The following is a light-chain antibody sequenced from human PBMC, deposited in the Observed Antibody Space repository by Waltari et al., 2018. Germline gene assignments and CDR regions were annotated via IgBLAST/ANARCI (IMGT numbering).Light chain of an antibody. CDR1: NLGSKY. CDR3: QVWDSSRDHYI. CDR2: DDN. J-gene: IGLJ1*01. Sequence: SYELTQPPSVSVSPGQMARITCGGDNLGSKYVHWYQQKPAQAPVLVIYDDNKRPSGIPERFSGSKSGSTATLTISGVEAGDEADYYCQVWDSSRDHYIFGAGTRLTVL. V-gene: IGLV3-21*02.